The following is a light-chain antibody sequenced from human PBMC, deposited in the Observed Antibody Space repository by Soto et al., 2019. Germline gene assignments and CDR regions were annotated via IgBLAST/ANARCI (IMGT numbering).Light chain of an antibody. CDR1: SSDVGNYNL. Sequence: QSALTQPASVSGSPGQSITISCTGTSSDVGNYNLVSWYQQHPGKAPKLMIYEGSKRPSGVSNRFSGSKSGNTASLTISGLQAEDEAEYYCCSYAGSSLYVFGPGTKLTVL. CDR2: EGS. CDR3: CSYAGSSLYV. J-gene: IGLJ1*01. V-gene: IGLV2-23*01.